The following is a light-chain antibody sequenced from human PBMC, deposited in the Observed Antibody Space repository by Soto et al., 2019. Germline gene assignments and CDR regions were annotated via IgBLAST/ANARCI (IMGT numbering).Light chain of an antibody. CDR2: GAS. Sequence: EIVLTQSPGTLSLSPGERATLSCRASQSVSSNLAWYQQKPGQAPRLLIYGASTRATGIPARFSGSGSGTEFTLTISSLQSEDFAVYYCQQRINWPVTFGQGTRLEIK. CDR1: QSVSSN. J-gene: IGKJ5*01. CDR3: QQRINWPVT. V-gene: IGKV3-15*01.